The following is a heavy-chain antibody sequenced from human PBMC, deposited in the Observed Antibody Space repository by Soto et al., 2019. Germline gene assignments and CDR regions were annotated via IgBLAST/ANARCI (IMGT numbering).Heavy chain of an antibody. CDR3: ARHEVEEYFDY. D-gene: IGHD1-26*01. CDR2: IYYSGST. V-gene: IGHV4-59*08. Sequence: SETLSLTCTVSGGSISSYYWSWIRQPPGKGLEWIGYIYYSGSTNYNPSLKSRVTISVDTSKNQFSLKLSSVTAADTAMYYCARHEVEEYFDYWGQGTLVTVSS. CDR1: GGSISSYY. J-gene: IGHJ4*02.